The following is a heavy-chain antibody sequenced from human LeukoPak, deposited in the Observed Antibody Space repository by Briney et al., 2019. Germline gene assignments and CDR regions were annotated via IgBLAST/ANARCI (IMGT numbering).Heavy chain of an antibody. CDR2: IYHSGMS. CDR1: GYSISSGYY. J-gene: IGHJ5*02. V-gene: IGHV4-38-2*02. D-gene: IGHD3-3*01. Sequence: SETLSLTCTVSGYSISSGYYWGWIRQPPGKGLEWIGSIYHSGMSFYNTSLKSRVTISVDTSKNQFSLKLSSVTAADTAVYYCARVYYDFWSGYYTGGWFDPWGQGTLVTVSS. CDR3: ARVYYDFWSGYYTGGWFDP.